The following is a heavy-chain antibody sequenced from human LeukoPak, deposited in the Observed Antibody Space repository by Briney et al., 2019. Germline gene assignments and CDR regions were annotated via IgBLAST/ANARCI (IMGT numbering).Heavy chain of an antibody. J-gene: IGHJ4*02. D-gene: IGHD5-12*01. V-gene: IGHV4-34*01. CDR3: ARGGYIGDIVATIAFDY. CDR2: INHSGST. Sequence: PSETPSLTCAVYGRSFSGYYWSWIRQPPGKGLEWIGEINHSGSTNYNPSLKSRVTISVDTSKNQFSLKLSSVTAADTAVYYCARGGYIGDIVATIAFDYWGQGTLVTVSS. CDR1: GRSFSGYY.